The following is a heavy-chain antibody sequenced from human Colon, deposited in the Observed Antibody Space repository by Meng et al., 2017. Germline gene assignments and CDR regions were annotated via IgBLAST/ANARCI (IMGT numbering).Heavy chain of an antibody. CDR2: IKQDGSEK. CDR3: AREVGSYDYYGMDV. J-gene: IGHJ6*02. D-gene: IGHD1-26*01. Sequence: GESLKISCAASGFTFSSYWTSWVRQAPGKGLEWVANIKQDGSEKYYVDSVKGRFTISRDNAKNSLYLQMNSLRAEDTAVYYCAREVGSYDYYGMDVWGQGTTVTVSS. V-gene: IGHV3-7*01. CDR1: GFTFSSYW.